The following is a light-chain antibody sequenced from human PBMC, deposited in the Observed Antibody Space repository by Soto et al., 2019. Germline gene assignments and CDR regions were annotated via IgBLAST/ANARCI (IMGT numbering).Light chain of an antibody. J-gene: IGLJ1*01. Sequence: QSALTQPASVSGSPGQSVTISCAGTSGDVGGYNYVSWYQQHPGKAPKLMIHAVTNRPAGVSNRFPGSKTDNTASLTISSLQAEDEADYDCCSYTGATTYVFGTGTKLTVL. V-gene: IGLV2-14*01. CDR1: SGDVGGYNY. CDR3: CSYTGATTYV. CDR2: AVT.